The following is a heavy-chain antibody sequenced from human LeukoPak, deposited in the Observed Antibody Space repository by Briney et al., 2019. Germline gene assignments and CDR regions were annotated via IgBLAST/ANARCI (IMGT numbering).Heavy chain of an antibody. CDR1: KFTFSTYA. J-gene: IGHJ4*02. V-gene: IGHV3-11*04. CDR3: ARLKEWELPSYYFDY. CDR2: ISGSGSII. Sequence: GGSLRLSCAASKFTFSTYAMSWIRQAPGKGLERVSYISGSGSIIYYADSVKGRFTISRDNAKNSLYLQMNSLRAEDTAVYYCARLKEWELPSYYFDYWGQGTLVTVSS. D-gene: IGHD1-26*01.